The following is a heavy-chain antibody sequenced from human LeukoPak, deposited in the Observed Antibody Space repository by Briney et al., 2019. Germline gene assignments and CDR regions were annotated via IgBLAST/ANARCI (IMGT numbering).Heavy chain of an antibody. CDR2: ISSGGGTR. Sequence: GGSLRLSCAASGFTFSSYDMNWIRQAPGKGLEWVSYISSGGGTRSYADSVKGRFTISRDNAKNSLYLQMNSLRAEDAAVYYCARDRGRRGITMRSDAFDIWGQGTMVTVSS. CDR3: ARDRGRRGITMRSDAFDI. V-gene: IGHV3-48*03. CDR1: GFTFSSYD. J-gene: IGHJ3*02. D-gene: IGHD3-22*01.